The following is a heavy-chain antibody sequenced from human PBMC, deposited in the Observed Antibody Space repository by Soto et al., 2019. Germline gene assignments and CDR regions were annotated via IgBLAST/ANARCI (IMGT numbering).Heavy chain of an antibody. Sequence: VTEKGLEWMGWINPNSGGTNYAQKFQGWVTMTRDTSISTAYMELSRLRSDDTAVYFCSSTIFGVVGGDDAFDFWGKG. J-gene: IGHJ3*01. CDR2: INPNSGGT. CDR3: SSTIFGVVGGDDAFDF. V-gene: IGHV1-2*04. D-gene: IGHD3-3*01.